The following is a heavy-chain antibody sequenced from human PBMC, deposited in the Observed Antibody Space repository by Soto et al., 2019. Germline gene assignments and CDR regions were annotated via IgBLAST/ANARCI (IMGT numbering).Heavy chain of an antibody. CDR3: AQYYYDSSAYYLPTIPGAFDI. D-gene: IGHD3-22*01. Sequence: QITLKESGPTLVKPTQTLTLTCTFSGFSLSTSGVGVGWIRQPPGKALEWLGLIYWNDDKRYSPSLKSRLTTTTAPSKTQVVLTMTHMDPVDTATYYCAQYYYDSSAYYLPTIPGAFDIWGQGTTVTVSS. CDR1: GFSLSTSGVG. CDR2: IYWNDDK. V-gene: IGHV2-5*01. J-gene: IGHJ3*02.